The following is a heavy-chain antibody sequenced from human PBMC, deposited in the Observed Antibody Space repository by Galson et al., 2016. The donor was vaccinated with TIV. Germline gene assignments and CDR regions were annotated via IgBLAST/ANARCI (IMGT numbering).Heavy chain of an antibody. D-gene: IGHD1-1*01. CDR3: TRTAMGSTRNAFDI. CDR1: GFTFGHYA. CDR2: ITSKTYGATT. V-gene: IGHV3-49*03. J-gene: IGHJ3*02. Sequence: SLRLSCAASGFTFGHYAVNWFRQAPGKGLEWVGFITSKTYGATTEYAAPVKGRFTISRDDSRNIAYLQMNSLKTEDTAVYYCTRTAMGSTRNAFDIWGQGTVATVSS.